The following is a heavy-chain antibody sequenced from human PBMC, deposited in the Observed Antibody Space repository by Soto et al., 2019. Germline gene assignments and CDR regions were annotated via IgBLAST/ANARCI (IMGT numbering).Heavy chain of an antibody. V-gene: IGHV3-23*01. CDR1: GFRFTDYS. J-gene: IGHJ2*01. Sequence: EVQLLESGGGLVQPGGSLRLSCAASGFRFTDYSMRWVRQTPGKGLEWIADMRSRGINIYYGESVRGRFTISRDNSKNTLYLQMDRLRAEDTAIYYCAELEYGVYVSWYFDVWGRGTLVSVSS. CDR3: AELEYGVYVSWYFDV. CDR2: MRSRGINI. D-gene: IGHD4-17*01.